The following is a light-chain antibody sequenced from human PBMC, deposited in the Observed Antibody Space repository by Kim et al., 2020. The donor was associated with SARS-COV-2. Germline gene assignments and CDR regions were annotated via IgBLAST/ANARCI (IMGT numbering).Light chain of an antibody. CDR1: QTITTA. V-gene: IGKV1-5*03. CDR2: DAS. Sequence: ATVGDRVTVNCRASQTITTALAWYQQKPGKAPKVLIYDASKLEIGVPSKFSGSGSETRFTLTITSLQPDDFATYYCQHYHNFPLTFGGGTKVDIK. CDR3: QHYHNFPLT. J-gene: IGKJ4*01.